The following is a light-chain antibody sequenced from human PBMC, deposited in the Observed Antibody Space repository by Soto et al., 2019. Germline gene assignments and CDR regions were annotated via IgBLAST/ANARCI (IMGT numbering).Light chain of an antibody. CDR2: GAS. CDR1: QSVSSRN. J-gene: IGKJ2*01. CDR3: LLYGDSPPAYT. Sequence: EIVLTQSPGTVSLSPGERATLSCRASQSVSSRNLAWYRQKPGQAPSLLIFGASNRATGITDRFSGSGSGTDFTLTISRREPEDCAVYYGLLYGDSPPAYTFGQGTKREIK. V-gene: IGKV3-20*01.